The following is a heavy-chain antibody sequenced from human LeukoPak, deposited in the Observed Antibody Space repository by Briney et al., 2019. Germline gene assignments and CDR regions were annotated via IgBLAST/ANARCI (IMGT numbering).Heavy chain of an antibody. D-gene: IGHD3-16*02. J-gene: IGHJ4*02. V-gene: IGHV3-23*01. CDR3: AKAWLRLGELSLYLDY. CDR2: ISGSGGST. CDR1: GFTFSSYA. Sequence: PGGSLRLSCAASGFTFSSYAMHWVRQAPGKGLEWVSAISGSGGSTYYADSVKGRFTISRDNSKNTLYLQMNSLRAEDTAVYYCAKAWLRLGELSLYLDYWGQGTLVTVSS.